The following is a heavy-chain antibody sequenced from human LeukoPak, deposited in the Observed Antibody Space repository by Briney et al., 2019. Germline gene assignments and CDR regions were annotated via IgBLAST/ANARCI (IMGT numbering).Heavy chain of an antibody. V-gene: IGHV3-7*01. J-gene: IGHJ4*02. D-gene: IGHD3-10*01. CDR1: GFTLSSHW. CDR2: IKQDGSEK. CDR3: ARDDGNYYGSDVDY. Sequence: GGSLRLSCAASGFTLSSHWMSWVRQAPGKGLEWVANIKQDGSEKYYVDSVKGRFTISRDNAKNSLYLQMNSLRAEDTAVYYCARDDGNYYGSDVDYWGQGTLVTVSS.